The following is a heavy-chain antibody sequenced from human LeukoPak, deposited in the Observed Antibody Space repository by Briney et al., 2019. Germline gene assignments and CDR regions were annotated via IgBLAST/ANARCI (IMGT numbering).Heavy chain of an antibody. CDR3: ARELGHGDPRTSYFDY. J-gene: IGHJ4*02. CDR2: IYQSGST. V-gene: IGHV4-4*02. D-gene: IGHD4-17*01. Sequence: SETLSLTCAVSGASISSSNWWNWVRQPPGEGLEWIGEIYQSGSTNYNPSLKSRVTISVDKSKNYFSLELRSVTAADTAVYYCARELGHGDPRTSYFDYWGQGTLVTVSS. CDR1: GASISSSNW.